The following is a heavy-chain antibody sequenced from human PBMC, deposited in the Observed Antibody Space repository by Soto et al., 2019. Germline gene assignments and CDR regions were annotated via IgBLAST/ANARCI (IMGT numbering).Heavy chain of an antibody. CDR2: IWFDGSNK. J-gene: IGHJ4*02. Sequence: VHLVESGGGVVQPGGSLRLSCAASGFTFSSYDIHWVRQAPGKGLEWVAIIWFDGSNKYYADSVKGRFSISRDNSKNTLFLQMDSLRAEDTAVYYCARGQLPAATTDFDFWSQGTLVIVSS. CDR3: ARGQLPAATTDFDF. D-gene: IGHD2-15*01. CDR1: GFTFSSYD. V-gene: IGHV3-33*01.